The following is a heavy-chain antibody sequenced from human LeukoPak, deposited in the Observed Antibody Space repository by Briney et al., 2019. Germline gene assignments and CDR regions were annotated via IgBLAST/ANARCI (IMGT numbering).Heavy chain of an antibody. CDR3: ARSELLWFGKVNSGFDF. J-gene: IGHJ4*02. V-gene: IGHV4-4*07. D-gene: IGHD3-10*01. CDR1: GGSISSYY. Sequence: SETLSLTCTVSGGSISSYYWSWIRQPAGKGLEWIGRIYTSGSTNYNPSLKSRVTLSVDTSENQFSLKLNSVTAADTAMYYCARSELLWFGKVNSGFDFWGQGTLVTVSS. CDR2: IYTSGST.